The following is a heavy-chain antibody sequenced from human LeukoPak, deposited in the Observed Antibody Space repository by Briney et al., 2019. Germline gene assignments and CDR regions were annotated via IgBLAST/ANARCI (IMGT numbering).Heavy chain of an antibody. CDR3: ARAHDSSGYSVYGIDV. CDR1: GYSFITYW. CDR2: IYPGDSDT. V-gene: IGHV5-51*01. Sequence: GESLKISCQGSGYSFITYWIGWVRQMPGKGLEWMGTIYPGDSDTRYSPSFQGQVTISADKSISTAYLQWSSLKASDTATYYCARAHDSSGYSVYGIDVWGQGTTVTVSS. J-gene: IGHJ6*02. D-gene: IGHD3-22*01.